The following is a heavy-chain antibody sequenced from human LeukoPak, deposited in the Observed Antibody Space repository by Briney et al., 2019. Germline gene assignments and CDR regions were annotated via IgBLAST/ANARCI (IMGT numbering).Heavy chain of an antibody. CDR1: GFTFSGSA. Sequence: NPGGSLRLSCAASGFTFSGSAMHWVRQASGKGLEWVGRIRSKANSYATAYAASVKGRFTISRDDSKNTAYLQMNSLKTEDTAVYYCTRLGNYGDYGPYRYFDLWGRGTLVTVSS. J-gene: IGHJ2*01. CDR3: TRLGNYGDYGPYRYFDL. CDR2: IRSKANSYAT. V-gene: IGHV3-73*01. D-gene: IGHD4-17*01.